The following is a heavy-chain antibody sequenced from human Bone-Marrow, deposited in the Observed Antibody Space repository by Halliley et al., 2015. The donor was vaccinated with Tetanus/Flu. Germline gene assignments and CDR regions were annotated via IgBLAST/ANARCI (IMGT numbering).Heavy chain of an antibody. CDR3: GRNVGELGY. D-gene: IGHD3-10*01. V-gene: IGHV3-53*01. J-gene: IGHJ4*02. Sequence: PGKGLGLVSLVYSGCRTCCADAVKGRFTTSRDSSKNTLYLQMNSLRADDTAVYFCGRNVGELGYWGQGTQVTVSS. CDR2: VYSGCRT.